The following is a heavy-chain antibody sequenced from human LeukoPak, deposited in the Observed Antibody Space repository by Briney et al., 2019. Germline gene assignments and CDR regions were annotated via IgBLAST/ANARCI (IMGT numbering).Heavy chain of an antibody. V-gene: IGHV3-64*01. CDR1: GFTFTTYT. J-gene: IGHJ4*02. Sequence: GGSLRLSCAASGFTFTTYTIHWVRQAPGKGLEYVSAVVGNGGTTYYANSVKGRFTISRDNSKNTAYLQMGSLRAEDTAVYYCARERAFYYFDYWGQGALVTVSS. CDR2: VVGNGGTT. CDR3: ARERAFYYFDY.